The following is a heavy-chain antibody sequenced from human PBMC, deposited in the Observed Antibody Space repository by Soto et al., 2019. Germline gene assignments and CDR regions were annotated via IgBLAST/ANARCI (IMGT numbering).Heavy chain of an antibody. Sequence: QVQLVESGGGVVQPGRSLRLSCAASGFTFSNFGMHWVRQAPGKGLAWVAAISYDGNIKYYADSVKGRFTISRDNSKNPLYLQMNGLRAEEPAVYYCAKFWGPIAALVDDYWGQGPLVTVSS. D-gene: IGHD6-13*01. V-gene: IGHV3-30*18. J-gene: IGHJ4*02. CDR1: GFTFSNFG. CDR3: AKFWGPIAALVDDY. CDR2: ISYDGNIK.